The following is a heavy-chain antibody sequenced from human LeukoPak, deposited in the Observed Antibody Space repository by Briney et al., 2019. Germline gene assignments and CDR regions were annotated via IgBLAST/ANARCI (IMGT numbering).Heavy chain of an antibody. J-gene: IGHJ4*02. V-gene: IGHV4-34*01. CDR2: INHSGST. Sequence: SETLSLTCAVYGGSFSGYYWSWIRQPPGKGLEWIGEINHSGSTNYNPSLTSRVTISVDTSKNQFSLKLSSVTATDTAVYYCARRRDGYPVDYWGQGTLVTVSS. D-gene: IGHD5-24*01. CDR3: ARRRDGYPVDY. CDR1: GGSFSGYY.